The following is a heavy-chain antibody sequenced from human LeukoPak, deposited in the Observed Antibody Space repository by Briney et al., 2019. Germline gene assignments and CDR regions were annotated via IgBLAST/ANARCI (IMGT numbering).Heavy chain of an antibody. J-gene: IGHJ5*02. CDR3: ARVLLWFGELSVWFDP. V-gene: IGHV5-51*01. CDR1: GYSFTSYW. D-gene: IGHD3-10*01. CDR2: IYPGDSDT. Sequence: GESLKISCKGSGYSFTSYWIGWVRQMPGKGLEWMGIIYPGDSDTRYSPSFQGQVTILADKSFSTAYLQWSSLKASDTAMYYCARVLLWFGELSVWFDPWGQGTLVTVSS.